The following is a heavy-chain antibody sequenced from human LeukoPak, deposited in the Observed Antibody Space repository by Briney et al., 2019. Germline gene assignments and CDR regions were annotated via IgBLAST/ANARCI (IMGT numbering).Heavy chain of an antibody. D-gene: IGHD6-13*01. Sequence: PSETLSLTCTVSGGSISSYYWSWIRQPPGKGLEWIGYIYYSGSTNYNPSLKSRVTISVDTSKNQFSLKLSSVTAADTAVYYCARQGSSSLNWFDPWGQGTLVTVSS. J-gene: IGHJ5*02. CDR2: IYYSGST. CDR3: ARQGSSSLNWFDP. V-gene: IGHV4-59*08. CDR1: GGSISSYY.